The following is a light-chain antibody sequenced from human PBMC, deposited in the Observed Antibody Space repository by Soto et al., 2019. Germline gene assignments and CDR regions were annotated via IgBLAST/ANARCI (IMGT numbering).Light chain of an antibody. CDR3: SFYTSNGRLI. CDR1: TSDIDNYDS. J-gene: IGLJ1*01. Sequence: QSVLTQPPSVSGSPGQSVTISCTGSTSDIDNYDSVSWYQQAPGTAPKLIIYDVNNRPSGAPDRFSGSTSGNTASLTISRLQPEDETDYFCSFYTSNGRLIFGPGTKLTVL. V-gene: IGLV2-18*01. CDR2: DVN.